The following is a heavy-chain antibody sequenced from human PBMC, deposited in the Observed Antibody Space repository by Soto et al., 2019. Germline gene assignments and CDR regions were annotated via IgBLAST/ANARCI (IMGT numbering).Heavy chain of an antibody. CDR1: GFSLTTSGVG. J-gene: IGHJ4*02. CDR3: AHRVLRTVFGLVTTTAIYFDF. V-gene: IGHV2-5*02. Sequence: QITLNESGPTQVNPRQTLTLTCTFSGFSLTTSGVGVGWIRQSPGKAPEWLALIYWDADKRYSPSLKSRLTITKDSSKNQVVLTMADLDPADTATYYCAHRVLRTVFGLVTTTAIYFDFWGQGTPVAVSS. CDR2: IYWDADK. D-gene: IGHD3-3*01.